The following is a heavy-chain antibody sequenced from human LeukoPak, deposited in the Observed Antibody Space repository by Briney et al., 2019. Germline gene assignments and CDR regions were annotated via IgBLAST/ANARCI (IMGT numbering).Heavy chain of an antibody. J-gene: IGHJ4*02. CDR1: GFTFSSYG. V-gene: IGHV3-30*02. Sequence: GGSLRLSCAASGFTFSSYGMHWVRQAPGKELEWVAFIRYDGSNKYYADSVKGRFTISRDNSKNTLYLQMNSLRAEDTAVYYYAKDPRVGSSSSSLVDYWGQGTLVTVSS. CDR3: AKDPRVGSSSSSLVDY. D-gene: IGHD6-6*01. CDR2: IRYDGSNK.